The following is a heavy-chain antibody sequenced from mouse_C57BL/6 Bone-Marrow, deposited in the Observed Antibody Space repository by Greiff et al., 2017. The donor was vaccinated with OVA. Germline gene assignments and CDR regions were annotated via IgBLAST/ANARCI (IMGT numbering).Heavy chain of an antibody. CDR2: IYPRSGNT. CDR3: ARDYSGSISWFAY. D-gene: IGHD1-1*01. J-gene: IGHJ3*01. Sequence: QVQLQQSGAELARPGASVKLSCKASGYTFTSYGISWVKQRTGQGLEWIGEIYPRSGNTYYNEKFKGKATLTADKSSSTAYMELRSLTSGDSAVYFCARDYSGSISWFAYWGPGTLVTVSA. V-gene: IGHV1-81*01. CDR1: GYTFTSYG.